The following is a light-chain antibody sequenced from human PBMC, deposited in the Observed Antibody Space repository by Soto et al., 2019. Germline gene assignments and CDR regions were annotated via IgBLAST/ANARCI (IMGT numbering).Light chain of an antibody. CDR3: QSYDSSLSGYV. CDR2: GNS. J-gene: IGLJ1*01. Sequence: QSVLTQPPAVSGAAGQRVTICWTWSSSNIGAGYDVHWYQQLPGTAPKLLIYGNSNRPSGVPDRFSGSKSGTSASLAITGLQAEDEADYYCQSYDSSLSGYVFGTGTKVTVL. V-gene: IGLV1-40*01. CDR1: SSNIGAGYD.